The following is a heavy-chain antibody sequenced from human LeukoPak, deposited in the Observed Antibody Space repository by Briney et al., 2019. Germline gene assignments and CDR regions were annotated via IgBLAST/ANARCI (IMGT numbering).Heavy chain of an antibody. V-gene: IGHV3-23*01. CDR3: VREYSSGWYGGY. CDR2: ISGSGGST. Sequence: GGSLRLSCAASGFTFSSYAMSWVRQAPGKGLEWVSAISGSGGSTYYADSVKGRFTISRDNSKNTLYLQMNSLRGEDTAVYYCVREYSSGWYGGYWGQGTLVTVSS. CDR1: GFTFSSYA. D-gene: IGHD6-19*01. J-gene: IGHJ4*02.